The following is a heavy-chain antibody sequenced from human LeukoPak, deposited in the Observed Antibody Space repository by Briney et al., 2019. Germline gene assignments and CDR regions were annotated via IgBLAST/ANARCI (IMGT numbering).Heavy chain of an antibody. Sequence: GGSLRLSCAASGFTFSDYWMSWVRQAPGKGLEWVANIKQDGSEKYSVDSVKGRFTISRDNAKNSLYLQMNSLRAEDTAVYYCVGAYSYGYPFDYWGQGTLVTVSS. CDR1: GFTFSDYW. D-gene: IGHD5-18*01. CDR3: VGAYSYGYPFDY. V-gene: IGHV3-7*01. CDR2: IKQDGSEK. J-gene: IGHJ4*02.